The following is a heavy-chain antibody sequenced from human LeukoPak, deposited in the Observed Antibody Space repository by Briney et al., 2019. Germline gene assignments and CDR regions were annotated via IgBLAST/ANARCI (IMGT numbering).Heavy chain of an antibody. V-gene: IGHV3-23*01. CDR1: GFTFANFA. CDR2: ISDRGGIK. Sequence: GGSLRLSCAASGFTFANFAMSWVRQAPGKGLEWVSDISDRGGIKNYADSVKGRFTISRDNSNNTLYLQMNSLRAEDTAVYYCTRTYNIRYFDIWGQGTLVTVSS. D-gene: IGHD3-9*01. J-gene: IGHJ4*02. CDR3: TRTYNIRYFDI.